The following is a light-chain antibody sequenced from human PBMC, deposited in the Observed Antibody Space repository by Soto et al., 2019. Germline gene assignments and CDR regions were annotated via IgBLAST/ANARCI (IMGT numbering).Light chain of an antibody. CDR3: QQYNSYPST. J-gene: IGKJ2*01. Sequence: DIQMTQSPSTVSASVGDGVTITCRASQSISTWLAWYQQKPGKAPKLLIYDASTLESGVPSGFSGSGSGTEFTLTISSLQPDDFAYYYCQQYNSYPSTFGEGTKLEIK. V-gene: IGKV1-5*01. CDR2: DAS. CDR1: QSISTW.